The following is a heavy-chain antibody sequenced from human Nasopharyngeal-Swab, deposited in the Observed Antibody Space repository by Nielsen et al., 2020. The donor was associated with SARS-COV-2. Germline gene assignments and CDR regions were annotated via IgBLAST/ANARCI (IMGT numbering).Heavy chain of an antibody. V-gene: IGHV3-73*01. J-gene: IGHJ4*02. CDR3: TRCGGSCYTGKDY. CDR2: MRPKGNSYAT. Sequence: AGTLRLSCAASGFIFRDSAILWARQAPGKGLEWVGRMRPKGNSYATEYAASVEGRFTISGDDSKNTAYLQMNSLMTEDTAVYYCTRCGGSCYTGKDYWGQGTLVTVSS. D-gene: IGHD2-15*01. CDR1: GFIFRDSA.